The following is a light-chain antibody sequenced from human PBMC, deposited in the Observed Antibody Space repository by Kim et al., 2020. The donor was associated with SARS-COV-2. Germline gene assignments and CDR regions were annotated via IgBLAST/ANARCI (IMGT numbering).Light chain of an antibody. CDR2: EVS. V-gene: IGLV2-8*01. Sequence: GQSVTISCTRTSSDVGGYYYVSWYQQHPGKAPKLMIYEVSKRPSGVPDRFSGSKSGNTASLTVSGLQAEDEADYYCGSYGGSNNYVFGTGTKVTVL. J-gene: IGLJ1*01. CDR3: GSYGGSNNYV. CDR1: SSDVGGYYY.